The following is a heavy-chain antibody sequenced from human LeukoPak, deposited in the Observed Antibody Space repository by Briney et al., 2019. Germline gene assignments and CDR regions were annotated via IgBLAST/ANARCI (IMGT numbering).Heavy chain of an antibody. V-gene: IGHV3-74*01. CDR3: ARGVLPGAIEWSLDY. CDR2: INSDGSST. CDR1: GFTFSSYW. Sequence: PGGSLRLSCAASGFTFSSYWMQWVRQVPGKGLLWVSRINSDGSSTSYADTVKGRFTISRDNAKNSLYLQMNSLRAEDTAVYYCARGVLPGAIEWSLDYWGQGTLVTVSS. J-gene: IGHJ4*02. D-gene: IGHD2-2*02.